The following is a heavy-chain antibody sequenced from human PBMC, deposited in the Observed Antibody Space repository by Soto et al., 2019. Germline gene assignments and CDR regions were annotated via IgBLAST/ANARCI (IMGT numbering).Heavy chain of an antibody. CDR3: ARALPYSISGDS. J-gene: IGHJ4*02. V-gene: IGHV1-18*01. CDR2: ISASNGNI. D-gene: IGHD5-18*01. CDR1: GYTFTTYG. Sequence: QVQLVQSGAEVKKPGASVRVSCKASGYTFTTYGISWVRQAPGQGLEWMGWISASNGNIYYGQKFQGRVTMTTDSFTSTAYMELSSLTSGDTAVYYCARALPYSISGDSWGRGTLVTVSS.